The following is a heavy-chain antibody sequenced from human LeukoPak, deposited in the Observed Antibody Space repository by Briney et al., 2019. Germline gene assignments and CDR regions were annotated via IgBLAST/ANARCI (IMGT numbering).Heavy chain of an antibody. V-gene: IGHV3-23*01. D-gene: IGHD3-22*01. J-gene: IGHJ4*02. Sequence: GGSLRLSCGASGFTFSNYAMSWVRQAPGKGLQWVSSITSRGESTCYVDSVKGRFTITRDNSENTLYLQMHSLRAEDTAVYYCARDRPNYYGSDGHYYRRDGDYWGRGTLVSVSS. CDR3: ARDRPNYYGSDGHYYRRDGDY. CDR2: ITSRGEST. CDR1: GFTFSNYA.